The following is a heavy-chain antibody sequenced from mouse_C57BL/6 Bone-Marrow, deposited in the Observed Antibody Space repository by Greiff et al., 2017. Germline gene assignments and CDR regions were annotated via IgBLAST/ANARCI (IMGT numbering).Heavy chain of an antibody. D-gene: IGHD4-1*01. V-gene: IGHV6-3*01. J-gene: IGHJ4*01. Sequence: EVNVVESGGGLVQPGGSMKLSCVASGFTFSNYWMNWVRQSPEKGLEWVAQIRLKSDNYATHYAESVKGRFTISRDDSKSSVYLQMHNLRAEDTGIYYGTSAGRNAMDYWGQGTSVTVSS. CDR2: IRLKSDNYAT. CDR1: GFTFSNYW. CDR3: TSAGRNAMDY.